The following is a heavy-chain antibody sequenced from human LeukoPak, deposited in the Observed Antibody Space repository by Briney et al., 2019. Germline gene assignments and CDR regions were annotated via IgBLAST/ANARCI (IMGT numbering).Heavy chain of an antibody. CDR1: GGSFSGYY. V-gene: IGHV4-34*01. CDR3: ARGRGVEMATNKTRPFDY. J-gene: IGHJ4*02. Sequence: PSETLSPTCAVYGGSFSGYYWSWIRQPPGKGLEWIGETNHSGSTNYNPSLKSRVTISVDTSKNQFSLKLSSVTAADTAVYYCARGRGVEMATNKTRPFDYWGQGTLVTVSS. CDR2: TNHSGST. D-gene: IGHD5-24*01.